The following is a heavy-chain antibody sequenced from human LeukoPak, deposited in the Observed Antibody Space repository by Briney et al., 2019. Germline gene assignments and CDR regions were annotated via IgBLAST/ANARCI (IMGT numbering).Heavy chain of an antibody. J-gene: IGHJ4*02. CDR1: GFTFSSYG. CDR3: AKRAPGGGGLVEY. Sequence: GGSLRLSCAASGFTFSSYGMHWVRQAPGKGLEWVSGISGSGDSRDHADSVKGRFTISRDNSKNTLYLQMNSLRAEDTAVYYCAKRAPGGGGLVEYWGQGTLVTVSS. V-gene: IGHV3-23*01. D-gene: IGHD3-16*01. CDR2: ISGSGDSR.